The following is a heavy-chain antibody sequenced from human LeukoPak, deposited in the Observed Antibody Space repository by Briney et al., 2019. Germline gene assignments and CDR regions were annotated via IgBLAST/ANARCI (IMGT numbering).Heavy chain of an antibody. CDR1: GFMFSS. J-gene: IGHJ4*02. CDR3: ARTKEMATISYFDS. D-gene: IGHD5-24*01. Sequence: PGGSLRLSCAASGFMFSSMNWVRQAPGKGLEWVSYIDSSGSTIHYADSVKGRFTISRDNAKNSLYLQMNSLRAEDTAVYYCARTKEMATISYFDSWGQGTLVTVSS. CDR2: IDSSGSTI. V-gene: IGHV3-48*03.